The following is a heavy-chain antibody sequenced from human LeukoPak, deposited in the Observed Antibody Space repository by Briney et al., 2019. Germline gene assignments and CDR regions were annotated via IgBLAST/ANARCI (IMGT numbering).Heavy chain of an antibody. V-gene: IGHV4-34*01. CDR3: ARRRQNWNYSRAWFDP. J-gene: IGHJ5*02. D-gene: IGHD1-7*01. Sequence: SETLSLTCAVYGGSFSGYYWSWIRQPPGKGLEWIGKINHSGSTNYNPSLKSRVTISVDTSKNQFSLKLSSVTAADTAVYYCARRRQNWNYSRAWFDPWGQGTLVTVSS. CDR1: GGSFSGYY. CDR2: INHSGST.